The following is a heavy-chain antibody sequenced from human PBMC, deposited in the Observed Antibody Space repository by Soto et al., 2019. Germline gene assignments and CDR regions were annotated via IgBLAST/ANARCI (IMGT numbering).Heavy chain of an antibody. CDR3: ARATVVTPSFDY. V-gene: IGHV4-59*01. CDR1: GGSISSYY. D-gene: IGHD2-21*02. Sequence: QVQLQESGPGLVKPSETLSLTCTVSGGSISSYYWSWIRQPAGKGLEWIGYIYYSGSTNYNPSLMSRVTISVDTSKNQFSLKLSSVTAADTAVYYCARATVVTPSFDYWGQGTLVTVSS. CDR2: IYYSGST. J-gene: IGHJ4*02.